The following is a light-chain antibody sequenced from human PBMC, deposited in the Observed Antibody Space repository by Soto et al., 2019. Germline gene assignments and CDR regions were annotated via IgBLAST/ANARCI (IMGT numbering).Light chain of an antibody. CDR3: SSYTSSTLYV. CDR1: SSDVGGYNY. J-gene: IGLJ1*01. V-gene: IGLV2-14*01. Sequence: LTXPASVSGSPGQSITISCTGTSSDVGGYNYVSWYQQYPGKAPKLMIYEVSNRPSGVSNRFSGSKSGNTASLTISGLQAEDEADYYCSSYTSSTLYVFGTGTKVTVL. CDR2: EVS.